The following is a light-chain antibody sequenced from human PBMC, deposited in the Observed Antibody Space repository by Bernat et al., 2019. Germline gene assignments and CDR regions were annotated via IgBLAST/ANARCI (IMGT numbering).Light chain of an antibody. J-gene: IGKJ1*01. CDR1: QSLLRSYQKTT. CDR2: EAS. CDR3: MQSTLLPWT. Sequence: DIVLTQTPLSLSVTPGQPASISCKSSQSLLRSYQKTTLYWYLQKPGQPPQLLIFEASNRFYGVPGRFGGSGSGTDFTLHLSRVQTEDVGIYYCMQSTLLPWTFGQGTKVEIK. V-gene: IGKV2D-29*01.